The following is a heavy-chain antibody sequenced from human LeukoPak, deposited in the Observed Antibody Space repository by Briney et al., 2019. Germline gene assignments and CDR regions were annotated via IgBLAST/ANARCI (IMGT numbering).Heavy chain of an antibody. CDR2: IYISGST. CDR1: GGSISSYY. D-gene: IGHD1-26*01. V-gene: IGHV4-4*07. CDR3: ASLRERSYYARGFDY. J-gene: IGHJ4*02. Sequence: RPSETLSLTCTVSGGSISSYYWSWIRQPAGKGLEWIGRIYISGSTNYNPSLKSRVTISVDTPKNQFSLKLSSVTAADTAVYHCASLRERSYYARGFDYWGRGALVTVSS.